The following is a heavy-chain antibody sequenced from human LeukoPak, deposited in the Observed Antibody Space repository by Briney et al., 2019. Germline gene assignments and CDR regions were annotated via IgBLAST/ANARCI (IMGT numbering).Heavy chain of an antibody. D-gene: IGHD3-10*01. CDR3: AXXXNYYGSGSSARPFDY. CDR1: GGSFSGYY. CDR2: INHSGST. J-gene: IGHJ4*02. Sequence: SETLSLTCAVYGGSFSGYYWSWIRQPPGKGLEWIGEINHSGSTNYNPSLKSRVTISVDTSKNQFSLKLSSVTAADTAVYYCAXXXNYYGSGSSARPFDYWGQGTLVTVSS. V-gene: IGHV4-34*01.